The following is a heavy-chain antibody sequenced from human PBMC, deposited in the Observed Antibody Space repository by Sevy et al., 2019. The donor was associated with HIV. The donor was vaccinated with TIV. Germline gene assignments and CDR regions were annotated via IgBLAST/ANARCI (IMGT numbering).Heavy chain of an antibody. CDR2: ISGSGGST. CDR1: GFTFSSYA. D-gene: IGHD3-22*01. V-gene: IGHV3-23*01. J-gene: IGHJ4*02. CDR3: AKINDYYFNGRYYFDY. Sequence: GGSLRLSCAASGFTFSSYAMSWVRQAPGKGLEWVSAISGSGGSTYYADPVKGRFTISRDNSKNTLYLQMNSLRAEDTAVYYCAKINDYYFNGRYYFDYWGQGTLVTVSS.